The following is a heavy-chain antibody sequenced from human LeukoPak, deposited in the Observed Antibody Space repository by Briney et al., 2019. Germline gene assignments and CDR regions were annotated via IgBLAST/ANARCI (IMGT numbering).Heavy chain of an antibody. J-gene: IGHJ6*02. Sequence: GESLKISCKGSEYSFSSNWIGWVRQMPGKGLEWMGIIYPGDSDTRYSPSFQGQVTISADKSISTAYLQWSSLKASDTAMYYCARRSTGTTHYYYAMDVWGQGTTVTVSS. CDR3: ARRSTGTTHYYYAMDV. CDR1: EYSFSSNW. D-gene: IGHD1-1*01. V-gene: IGHV5-51*01. CDR2: IYPGDSDT.